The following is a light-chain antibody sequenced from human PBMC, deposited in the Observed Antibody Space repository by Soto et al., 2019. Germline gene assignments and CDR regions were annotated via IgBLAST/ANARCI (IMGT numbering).Light chain of an antibody. CDR3: QQYNGYPYT. V-gene: IGKV3-15*01. CDR1: ESVSSN. J-gene: IGKJ2*01. Sequence: EIVMTQSPATLSVSPGERATLSCRASESVSSNLAWYQQKPGQAPRLLIYGASTRATGIPARISGSGSGTEFTLTISSLQSEDFAVYYCQQYNGYPYTFGQGTKLEIK. CDR2: GAS.